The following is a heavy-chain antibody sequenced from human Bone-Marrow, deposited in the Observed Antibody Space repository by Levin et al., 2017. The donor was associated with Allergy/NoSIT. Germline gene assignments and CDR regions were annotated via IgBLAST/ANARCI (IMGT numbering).Heavy chain of an antibody. CDR2: ISSSSSYI. CDR1: GFTFSSYS. V-gene: IGHV3-21*01. J-gene: IGHJ3*02. Sequence: GGSLRLSCAASGFTFSSYSMNWVRQAPGKGLEWVSSISSSSSYIYYADSVKGRFTISRDNAKNSLYLQMNSLRAEDTAVYYCARDGEIAAAGTGAFDIWGQGTMVTVSS. CDR3: ARDGEIAAAGTGAFDI. D-gene: IGHD6-13*01.